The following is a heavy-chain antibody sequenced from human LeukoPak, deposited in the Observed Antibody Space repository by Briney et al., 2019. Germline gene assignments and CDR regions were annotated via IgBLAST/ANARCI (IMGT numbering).Heavy chain of an antibody. Sequence: ASVKVSCKASGYTFTSYAMNWVRQAPGQGLEWMGWIDTNTGNPTYAQGFTGRFVFSLDTSVSTAYLQISSLKAEDTAVYYCARVGGGWLAYCGGDCFFSGNWFDPWGQGTLVTVSS. D-gene: IGHD2-21*02. CDR3: ARVGGGWLAYCGGDCFFSGNWFDP. CDR2: IDTNTGNP. CDR1: GYTFTSYA. J-gene: IGHJ5*02. V-gene: IGHV7-4-1*02.